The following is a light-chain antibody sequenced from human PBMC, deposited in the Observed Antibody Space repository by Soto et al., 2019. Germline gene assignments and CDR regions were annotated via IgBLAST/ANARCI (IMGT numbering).Light chain of an antibody. CDR3: QKYSSVPV. V-gene: IGKV1-27*01. CDR1: QGIRNF. Sequence: DIQMTQSPPSLSASVGDRVTITCRASQGIRNFVAWYQQKPGKATKLLIYAASTLQSGVPSRFSGSGSGTDFTLTINSLQPEDVATYSCQKYSSVPVFGPGTKVEI. CDR2: AAS. J-gene: IGKJ3*01.